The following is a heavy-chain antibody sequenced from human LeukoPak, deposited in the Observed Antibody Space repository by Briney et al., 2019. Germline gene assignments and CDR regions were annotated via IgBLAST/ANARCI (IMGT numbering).Heavy chain of an antibody. V-gene: IGHV3-23*01. Sequence: PGGSLRLSCAASGFTFSSYAMGWVRQAPGKGLEWVSAISGSGGSTYYADSVKGRFTISRDNSKNTLYLQMNSLRAEDTAVYYCAKDRQKDYYGSGSPKATNWFDPWGQGTLVTVSS. CDR2: ISGSGGST. J-gene: IGHJ5*02. D-gene: IGHD3-10*01. CDR1: GFTFSSYA. CDR3: AKDRQKDYYGSGSPKATNWFDP.